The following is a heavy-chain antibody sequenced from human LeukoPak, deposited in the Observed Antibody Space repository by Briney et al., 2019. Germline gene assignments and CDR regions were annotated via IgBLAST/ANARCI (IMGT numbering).Heavy chain of an antibody. CDR3: ARDLDGYYVYAFDI. J-gene: IGHJ3*02. V-gene: IGHV4-39*07. CDR1: GGSISSSSYY. CDR2: IYYSGST. D-gene: IGHD3-10*02. Sequence: KPSETLSLTCTVSGGSISSSSYYWGWIRQPPGKGLEWIGSIYYSGSTYYNPPLKSRVTISLDTSKNQFSLKLSSVTAADTAVYYCARDLDGYYVYAFDIWGQGTMVTVSS.